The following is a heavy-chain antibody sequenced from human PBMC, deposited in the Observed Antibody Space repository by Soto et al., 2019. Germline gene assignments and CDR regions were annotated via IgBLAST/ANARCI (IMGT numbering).Heavy chain of an antibody. CDR1: GGSISSYY. J-gene: IGHJ5*02. V-gene: IGHV4-59*01. D-gene: IGHD3-3*01. Sequence: SETLSLTCTASGGSISSYYWSWIRQPPGKGLEWIGYIYYSGSTNYNPSLKSRVTISVDTSKNQFSLKLSSVTAADTAVYYCARVSYITIFGVASFHWFDPWGQGTLVTVSS. CDR2: IYYSGST. CDR3: ARVSYITIFGVASFHWFDP.